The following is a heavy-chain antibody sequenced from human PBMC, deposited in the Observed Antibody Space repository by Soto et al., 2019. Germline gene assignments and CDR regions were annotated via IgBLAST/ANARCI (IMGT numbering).Heavy chain of an antibody. CDR1: GVTFSSFA. Sequence: QVQLVQSGAEVQQPGSSVKVSCQASGVTFSSFAISWVRQAPGQGLEWMGGIIPIFRTPNYAQNFQGRVTITADESTSSVYMELSRLRSEDTDVYYCARSTGSGFRPGTHRFNWFDPWGQGTLVTVSS. CDR2: IIPIFRTP. CDR3: ARSTGSGFRPGTHRFNWFDP. V-gene: IGHV1-69*01. D-gene: IGHD5-12*01. J-gene: IGHJ5*02.